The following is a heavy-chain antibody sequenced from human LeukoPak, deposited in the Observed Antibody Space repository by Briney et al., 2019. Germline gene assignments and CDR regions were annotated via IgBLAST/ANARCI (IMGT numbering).Heavy chain of an antibody. V-gene: IGHV3-74*01. J-gene: IGHJ4*02. D-gene: IGHD3-10*01. CDR3: AREAFQFGEYYLDS. Sequence: PGGSLRLSCAASGFTFSNYWMHWVRQAPGKGLVWVSRINSDGSRKSYADSVKGRFTISRDNAKNTLYLQMNSLRAEDTAVYYCAREAFQFGEYYLDSWGQGTLLTVSS. CDR2: INSDGSRK. CDR1: GFTFSNYW.